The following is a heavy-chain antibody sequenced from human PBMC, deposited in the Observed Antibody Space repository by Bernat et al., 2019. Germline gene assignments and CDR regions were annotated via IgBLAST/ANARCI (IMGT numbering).Heavy chain of an antibody. CDR3: AASGYGTIDI. Sequence: QVQLVESGGGVVQPGRSLRLSCAASGFTFSSYAMHWVRQAPGKGLEWVAVISYDGSNKYYADSVKGRFTISRDNPKNTLSLQMNNLRAEDTAVYYCAASGYGTIDIWGQGTMVTVS. V-gene: IGHV3-30-3*01. J-gene: IGHJ3*02. D-gene: IGHD3-22*01. CDR2: ISYDGSNK. CDR1: GFTFSSYA.